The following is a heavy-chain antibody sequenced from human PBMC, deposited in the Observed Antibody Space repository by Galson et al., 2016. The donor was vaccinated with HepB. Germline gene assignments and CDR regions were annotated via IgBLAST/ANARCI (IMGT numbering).Heavy chain of an antibody. CDR1: GYSFTTYA. CDR2: SNAGNGNT. V-gene: IGHV1-3*02. CDR3: ARGQGLRIVTYPANDGFEI. Sequence: SVKVSCKASGYSFTTYAIHWVRQAPGQRLEWMGWSNAGNGNTEYSQDFQGRVTITRDTSASTAYMELSSLRSEDMAVYYCARGQGLRIVTYPANDGFEIWGQGTMVTVSS. J-gene: IGHJ3*02. D-gene: IGHD1-26*01.